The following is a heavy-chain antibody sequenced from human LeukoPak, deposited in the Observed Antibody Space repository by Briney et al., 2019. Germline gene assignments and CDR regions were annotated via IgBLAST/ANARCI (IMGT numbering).Heavy chain of an antibody. CDR2: ISAYNGNT. V-gene: IGHV1-18*01. D-gene: IGHD3-22*01. CDR3: AKTYYYDSSGLNAFDI. CDR1: GYTFTSYG. J-gene: IGHJ3*02. Sequence: ASVKVSCKASGYTFTSYGISWVRQAPGQGLEWMGWISAYNGNTNYAQKLQGRVTMTTDTSTSTAYMELTSLRSDDTAVYYCAKTYYYDSSGLNAFDIWGQGTMVTVSS.